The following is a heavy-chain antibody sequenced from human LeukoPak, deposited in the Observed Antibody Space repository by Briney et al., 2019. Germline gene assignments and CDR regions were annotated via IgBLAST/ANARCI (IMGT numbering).Heavy chain of an antibody. CDR1: GFTLSSYN. J-gene: IGHJ4*02. CDR3: ARSGYGDYDY. V-gene: IGHV3-21*04. Sequence: GGSPRLSCAASGFTLSSYNMKWVRQAPGKGLEWVSSISYRSSDIEYADSVKGRFTISRDNAKNSLYLQMNSLRVDDTAVYYCARSGYGDYDYWGQGTRVTVSS. CDR2: ISYRSSDI. D-gene: IGHD4-17*01.